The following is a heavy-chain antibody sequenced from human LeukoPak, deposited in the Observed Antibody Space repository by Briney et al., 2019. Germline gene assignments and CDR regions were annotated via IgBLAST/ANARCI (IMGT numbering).Heavy chain of an antibody. D-gene: IGHD3-10*01. V-gene: IGHV3-21*01. CDR1: GFSFSSYS. CDR2: ISSNGSYI. J-gene: IGHJ4*02. Sequence: GWSLRLSCAASGFSFSSYSMNWVRQAPGKGLEWVSSISSNGSYIYYADSVKGRFTISRDNAKNSLYLQMNSLRAKDAAVYYCAREEARGGPFDYWGQGTLVTVSS. CDR3: AREEARGGPFDY.